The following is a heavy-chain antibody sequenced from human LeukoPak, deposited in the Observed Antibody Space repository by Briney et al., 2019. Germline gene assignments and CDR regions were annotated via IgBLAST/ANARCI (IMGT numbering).Heavy chain of an antibody. CDR1: GGSFSGYY. J-gene: IGHJ4*02. Sequence: ETLSLTCAVYGGSFSGYYWSWIRQPPGKGLEWIGEINHSGSTNYNPSLKSRVTISVDTSKNQFSLKLSSVTAADTAVYYCARRTRNYYDSSGYYNYFDYWGQGTLVTVSS. V-gene: IGHV4-34*01. CDR2: INHSGST. CDR3: ARRTRNYYDSSGYYNYFDY. D-gene: IGHD3-22*01.